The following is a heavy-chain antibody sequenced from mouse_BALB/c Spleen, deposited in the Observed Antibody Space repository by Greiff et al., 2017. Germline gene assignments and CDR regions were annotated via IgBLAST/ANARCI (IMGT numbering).Heavy chain of an antibody. D-gene: IGHD2-3*01. V-gene: IGHV1S135*01. Sequence: EVQLQQSGAELMKPGASVKISCKATGYTFSSYRIEWVKQRPGHGLEWIGNIDTYYGGTSYNQKFKCKATLTVDKSSSTAYMQLKSLTSDDSAVYYCARYCDGYSYSMDYWGQGTSVTVSS. CDR2: IDTYYGGT. J-gene: IGHJ4*01. CDR1: GYTFSSYR. CDR3: ARYCDGYSYSMDY.